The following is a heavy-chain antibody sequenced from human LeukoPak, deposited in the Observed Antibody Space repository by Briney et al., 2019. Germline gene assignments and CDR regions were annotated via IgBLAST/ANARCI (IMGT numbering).Heavy chain of an antibody. Sequence: SQTLSLTCAVYGGSFSGYYWSWIRQPPGKGLERIGEINHSGSTNYNPSLKSRVTISVDTSKNQFSLKLSSVTAADTAVYYCARGLRWELLSWGQGTLVTVSS. V-gene: IGHV4-34*01. CDR1: GGSFSGYY. CDR2: INHSGST. CDR3: ARGLRWELLS. D-gene: IGHD1-26*01. J-gene: IGHJ4*02.